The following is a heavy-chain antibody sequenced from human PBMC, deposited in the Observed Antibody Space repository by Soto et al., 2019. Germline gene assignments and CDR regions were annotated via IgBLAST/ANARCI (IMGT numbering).Heavy chain of an antibody. Sequence: GGSLRLSCAASGLTFSSYSMNWVRQAPGKGLEWVSSISSSSSYIYYADSVRGRFTTSRDNAKNSLYLQMNSLRAEDTAVYYCASRYWGSWPDYWGQGTLVTVSS. CDR1: GLTFSSYS. D-gene: IGHD6-13*01. CDR2: ISSSSSYI. CDR3: ASRYWGSWPDY. V-gene: IGHV3-21*01. J-gene: IGHJ4*02.